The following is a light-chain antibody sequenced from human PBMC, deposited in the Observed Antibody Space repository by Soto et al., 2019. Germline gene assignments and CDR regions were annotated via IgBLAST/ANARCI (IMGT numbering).Light chain of an antibody. V-gene: IGLV2-11*01. CDR3: CSYPGSPVA. CDR1: SSDVGGYNY. Sequence: QSALTQPRSVSGSPGQSVTISCTGTSSDVGGYNYVSWYQQHPGKAPKLMIYDVSKRPSGVPDRFSGSKSGNTASLTISGLQAEDRADYYCCSYPGSPVALGGGTKLTVL. J-gene: IGLJ2*01. CDR2: DVS.